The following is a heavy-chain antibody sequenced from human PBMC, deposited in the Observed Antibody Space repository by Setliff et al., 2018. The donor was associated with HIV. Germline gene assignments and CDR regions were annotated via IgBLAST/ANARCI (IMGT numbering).Heavy chain of an antibody. CDR2: MHSDGST. V-gene: IGHV3-53*01. Sequence: GESLRLSCAASGFSVSTNYLTWVRQAPGKGLEWVSLMHSDGSTYYADSVKGRFTISRDNFINILYLHMNSLIAEDTAVYYCAKGVKYLDPWGQGTLVTVS. J-gene: IGHJ5*02. D-gene: IGHD3-16*01. CDR3: AKGVKYLDP. CDR1: GFSVSTNY.